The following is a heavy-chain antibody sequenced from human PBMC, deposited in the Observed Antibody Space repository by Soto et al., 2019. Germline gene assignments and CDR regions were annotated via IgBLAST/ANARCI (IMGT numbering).Heavy chain of an antibody. D-gene: IGHD3-3*01. CDR2: IIPILGIA. Sequence: QVQLVQSGAEVKKPGSSVKVSCKASGGTFSSYTISWVRQAPGQGLEWMGRIIPILGIANYAQKFKGRVTITADKSTSTAYMELSSLRAEDTAGYYCARGWRGSGAFDIWGQGTMVTVSS. J-gene: IGHJ3*02. CDR3: ARGWRGSGAFDI. V-gene: IGHV1-69*02. CDR1: GGTFSSYT.